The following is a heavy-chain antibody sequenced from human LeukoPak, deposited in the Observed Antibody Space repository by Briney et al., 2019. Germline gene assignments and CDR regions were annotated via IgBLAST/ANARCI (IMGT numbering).Heavy chain of an antibody. D-gene: IGHD2-2*01. V-gene: IGHV4-34*12. J-gene: IGHJ3*02. Sequence: PSETLSLTCAVYGGSFSDYCWSWIRQTPGKGLEWVGEILHNGSTDYNPSLKSRAVISIDVSKNQFSLKLKSVTAADTAIYYCARDVFLASDAFDIWGQGTIVSVSS. CDR1: GGSFSDYC. CDR2: ILHNGST. CDR3: ARDVFLASDAFDI.